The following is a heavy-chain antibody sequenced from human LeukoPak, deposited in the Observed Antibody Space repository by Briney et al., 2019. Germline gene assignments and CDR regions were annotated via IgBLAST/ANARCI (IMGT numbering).Heavy chain of an antibody. CDR3: AKKGAYNYYGSGSYVY. CDR1: GDTFSSYA. D-gene: IGHD3-10*01. V-gene: IGHV1-69*13. Sequence: GASVKVSCKASGDTFSSYAMSWVRQAPGQGLERMGGIIPIFGTANYAQKFQGRVTITVDESTSTAYMELSSLRSEDTAVYYCAKKGAYNYYGSGSYVYWGQGTLVTVSS. CDR2: IIPIFGTA. J-gene: IGHJ4*02.